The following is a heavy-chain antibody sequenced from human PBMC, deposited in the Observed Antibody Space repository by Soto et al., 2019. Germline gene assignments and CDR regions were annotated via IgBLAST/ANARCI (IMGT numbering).Heavy chain of an antibody. J-gene: IGHJ6*02. CDR3: AKERYYDILTGPENYYYHYGMDV. V-gene: IGHV3-23*01. D-gene: IGHD3-9*01. Sequence: EVQLLESGGGLVQPGGPLRLSCAASGFTFSSYAMSWVRQAPGKGLEWVSDITGSGGYTFYADSVTGRFTISRDNSKNTLYLQMSSLRAEDTAVYYCAKERYYDILTGPENYYYHYGMDVWGQGTTVTVSS. CDR1: GFTFSSYA. CDR2: ITGSGGYT.